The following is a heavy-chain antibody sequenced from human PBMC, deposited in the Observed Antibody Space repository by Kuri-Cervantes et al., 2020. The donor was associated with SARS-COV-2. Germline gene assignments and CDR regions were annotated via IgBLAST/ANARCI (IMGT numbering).Heavy chain of an antibody. Sequence: GESLKISCAASGFTFSSYAMHWVRQAPGKGLEWVAVISYDGSNKYYADSVKGRFTISRDNSKNTLYLQMNSLRAEDTAVYYCAKDLGDLKSAFDIWGQGTMVTVSS. CDR3: AKDLGDLKSAFDI. D-gene: IGHD3-16*01. CDR1: GFTFSSYA. J-gene: IGHJ3*02. V-gene: IGHV3-30-3*01. CDR2: ISYDGSNK.